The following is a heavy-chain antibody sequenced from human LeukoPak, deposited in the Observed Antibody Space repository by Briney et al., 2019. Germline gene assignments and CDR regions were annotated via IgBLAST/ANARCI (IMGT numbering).Heavy chain of an antibody. D-gene: IGHD2-2*02. CDR3: ARADYCDSTTCYRFDP. CDR2: INPSSGGT. Sequence: ASLKVSCTASGYTFTAYYMHGVRQAPGQGLEWMGWINPSSGGTKYARKLQGRVTMTRDTSITTAYMELSRLRSDDTAVYYCARADYCDSTTCYRFDPWGQGTLVTVSS. CDR1: GYTFTAYY. V-gene: IGHV1-2*02. J-gene: IGHJ5*02.